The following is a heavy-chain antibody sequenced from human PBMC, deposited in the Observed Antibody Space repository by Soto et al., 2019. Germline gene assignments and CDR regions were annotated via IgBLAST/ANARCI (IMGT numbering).Heavy chain of an antibody. D-gene: IGHD3-3*01. CDR2: INPSGGST. V-gene: IGHV1-46*01. CDR1: GYTFTSYY. Sequence: ASVKVSCKASGYTFTSYYMHWVRQAPGQGLEWMGIINPSGGSTSYAQKFQGRVTMTRDTSTSTVYMELSSLRSEDTAVYYCARDGRIPIFGVVRKDWFDPWGQGTLVTVSS. CDR3: ARDGRIPIFGVVRKDWFDP. J-gene: IGHJ5*02.